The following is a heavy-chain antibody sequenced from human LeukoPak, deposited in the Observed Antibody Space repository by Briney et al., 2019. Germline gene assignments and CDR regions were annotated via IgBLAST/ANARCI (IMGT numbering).Heavy chain of an antibody. CDR3: AAPGVVIRGEDWFDH. V-gene: IGHV3-23*01. CDR2: VSTGGSTT. Sequence: GGSLRLSCVASGFKFSHYAIHWVRQAPGKGLEWVSLVSTGGSTTYYADSVRGRFNVSRDNPKNTVYLQMNSLRAEDTAVYYCAAPGVVIRGEDWFDHWGQGTLVTVSS. CDR1: GFKFSHYA. D-gene: IGHD2-21*01. J-gene: IGHJ5*02.